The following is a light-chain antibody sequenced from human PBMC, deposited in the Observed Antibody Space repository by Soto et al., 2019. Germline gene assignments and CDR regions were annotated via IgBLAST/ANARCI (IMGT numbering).Light chain of an antibody. V-gene: IGKV1-9*01. CDR3: QQLNSYPPALT. CDR2: AAS. J-gene: IGKJ4*01. Sequence: DIQLTQSPSFLSASVGDRVTITCRASQGISSYLAWYQQKPGKAPKLLIYAASTLQSGVPSRFSGSGSGTEFNLTISSLQPEDFATYYCQQLNSYPPALTFGGGTKVEIK. CDR1: QGISSY.